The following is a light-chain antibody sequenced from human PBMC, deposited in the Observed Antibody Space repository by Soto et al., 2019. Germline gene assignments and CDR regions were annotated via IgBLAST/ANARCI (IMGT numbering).Light chain of an antibody. CDR2: TNN. J-gene: IGLJ2*01. CDR3: AAWDDSLNAVV. Sequence: QSALTQPPSASGSPGQSVTISCTGSSSDVGGYEYVSWYQQHPGKAPKLLIYTNNQRPSGVPDRFSGSKSGTSASLAISGLRSEDEADFYCAAWDDSLNAVVFGGGTQLTVL. CDR1: SSDVGGYEY. V-gene: IGLV2-8*01.